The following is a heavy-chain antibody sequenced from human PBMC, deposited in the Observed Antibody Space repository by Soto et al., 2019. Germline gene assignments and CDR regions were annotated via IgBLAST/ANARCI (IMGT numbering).Heavy chain of an antibody. CDR2: IWYDGSNK. D-gene: IGHD2-15*01. Sequence: PGGSLRLSCAAPGFTFSSYGMHWVRQAPGKGLEWVAVIWYDGSNKYYADSVKGRFTISRDNSKNTLYLQMNSLRAEDTAVYYCARSVVVVAAGLDYWGQGTLVTVSS. J-gene: IGHJ4*02. CDR1: GFTFSSYG. CDR3: ARSVVVVAAGLDY. V-gene: IGHV3-33*01.